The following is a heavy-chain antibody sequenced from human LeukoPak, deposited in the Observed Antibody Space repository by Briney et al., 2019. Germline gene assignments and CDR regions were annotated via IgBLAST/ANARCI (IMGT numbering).Heavy chain of an antibody. CDR1: GFNFNDAW. D-gene: IGHD1-1*01. Sequence: GGSLRLSCAVSGFNFNDAWMSWVRQAPGKGLEWVGRLKSRGGGETADYSAPVKGRFTVSRDDSQNTLYLQMNSLKIEDTAVYFCSWELDVSFGRRLEYWGQGTLVTVAS. CDR3: SWELDVSFGRRLEY. J-gene: IGHJ4*02. V-gene: IGHV3-15*01. CDR2: LKSRGGGETA.